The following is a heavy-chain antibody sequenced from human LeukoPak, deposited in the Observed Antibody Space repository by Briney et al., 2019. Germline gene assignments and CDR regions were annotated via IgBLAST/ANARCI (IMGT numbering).Heavy chain of an antibody. CDR2: IYYSGST. CDR3: ARGLVGYDGNYFDY. CDR1: GGSISSYY. V-gene: IGHV4-59*01. Sequence: PSETLSLTCTVSGGSISSYYWSWIRQPPGKGLEWIGYIYYSGSTNYNPSLKSRVTISVDTSKNQFSLKLSSVTAADTAVYYCARGLVGYDGNYFDYWGQGTLVTVSS. D-gene: IGHD5-12*01. J-gene: IGHJ4*02.